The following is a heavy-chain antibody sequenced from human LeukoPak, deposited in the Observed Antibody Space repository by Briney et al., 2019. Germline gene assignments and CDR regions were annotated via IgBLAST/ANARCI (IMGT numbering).Heavy chain of an antibody. CDR3: ARGRYCSSTSCYGNFDL. J-gene: IGHJ2*01. CDR2: INHSGST. Sequence: SETLSLTCAVYGGSFSGYYWSWIRQPPGKGLEWIGEINHSGSTNYNPSLKSRVTISVDTSKNQFSLKLSSVTAADTAVYYCARGRYCSSTSCYGNFDLWGRDTLVTVSS. D-gene: IGHD2-2*01. CDR1: GGSFSGYY. V-gene: IGHV4-34*01.